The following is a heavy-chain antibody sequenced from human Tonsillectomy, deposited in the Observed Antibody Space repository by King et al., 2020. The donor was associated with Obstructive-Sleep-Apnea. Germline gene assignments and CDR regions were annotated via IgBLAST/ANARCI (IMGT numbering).Heavy chain of an antibody. CDR2: IRSKAYGGTT. Sequence: VQLVESGGGLVQPGRSLRLSCTASGITFGEYAMSWFRQAPGKGLEWVGFIRSKAYGGTTEYAASVKGRFTISRDDSKSLAYLQMNSLKTEDTAVYYCTRCLQLRPYYYYYYGMDVWGQGTTVTVSS. D-gene: IGHD5-24*01. V-gene: IGHV3-49*03. CDR3: TRCLQLRPYYYYYYGMDV. J-gene: IGHJ6*02. CDR1: GITFGEYA.